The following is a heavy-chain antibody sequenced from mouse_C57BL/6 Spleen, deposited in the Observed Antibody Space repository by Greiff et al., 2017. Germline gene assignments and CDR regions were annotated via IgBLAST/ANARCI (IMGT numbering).Heavy chain of an antibody. J-gene: IGHJ2*01. CDR2: IYPSDSET. D-gene: IGHD2-3*01. CDR1: GYTFTSYW. Sequence: QVQLQQPGAELVRPGSSVKLSCKASGYTFTSYWMDWVKQRPGQGLEWIGNIYPSDSETHYNQKFKDKATFTVDKSSSTAYMQLSSLTSEDSAVYYCAREVTANFDYWGQGTTLTVSS. V-gene: IGHV1-61*01. CDR3: AREVTANFDY.